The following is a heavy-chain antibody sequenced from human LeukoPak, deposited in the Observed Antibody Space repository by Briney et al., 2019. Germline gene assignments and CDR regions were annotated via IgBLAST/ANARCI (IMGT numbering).Heavy chain of an antibody. Sequence: PGGSLRLSCAASGFTFSSYWMTWVRQAPGKGLEWVANINQDGGEKYYVDSVKGRFTISRDNAKNSLYLQMNSLRADDTAVYYCARDGRRFGDFDFWGQGTLVTVSS. V-gene: IGHV3-7*01. CDR1: GFTFSSYW. CDR2: INQDGGEK. J-gene: IGHJ4*02. CDR3: ARDGRRFGDFDF. D-gene: IGHD3-10*01.